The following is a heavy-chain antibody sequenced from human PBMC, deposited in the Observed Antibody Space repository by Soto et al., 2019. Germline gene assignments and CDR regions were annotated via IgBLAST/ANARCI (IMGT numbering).Heavy chain of an antibody. D-gene: IGHD6-19*01. CDR3: AKDQGLSGWRGGGFFDN. V-gene: IGHV3-23*01. CDR1: GFSFSTYA. Sequence: EVPPLESGVALVQPGGSLRLSCAASGFSFSTYALSCVRQAPGKELEWLSSMRGNGDNSCYIDSVKGRFTISRDNPKDTLYLQRNSLRAADTAIYYCAKDQGLSGWRGGGFFDNCGGGTLVTVSS. CDR2: MRGNGDNS. J-gene: IGHJ4*02.